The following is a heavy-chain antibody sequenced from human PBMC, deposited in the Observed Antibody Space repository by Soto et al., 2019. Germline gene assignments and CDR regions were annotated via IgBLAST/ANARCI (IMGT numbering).Heavy chain of an antibody. J-gene: IGHJ6*02. CDR2: IIPIFGTA. CDR3: ATIGTGVNYYYYGMAV. Sequence: SVKVSCKASGGTFSSYAISWVRQAPGQGLEWMGGIIPIFGTANYAQKFQGRVTITADESTSTAYMELSSLRSEDTAVYYCATIGTGVNYYYYGMAVWGQGTRVTGSS. V-gene: IGHV1-69*13. D-gene: IGHD7-27*01. CDR1: GGTFSSYA.